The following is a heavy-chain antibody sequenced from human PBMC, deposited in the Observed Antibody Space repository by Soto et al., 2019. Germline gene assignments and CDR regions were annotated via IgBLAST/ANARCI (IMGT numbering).Heavy chain of an antibody. V-gene: IGHV3-74*01. Sequence: EVQLVESGGGLVQPGGSLRLSCAASGFTFSSYWMHWVRQAPGKGLVWVSRINSDGSSTSYADSVKGRFTISRDNAKNTLYLQMNSLRAEDTAVYYCASPSSYGDYVPVESWGQGTLVTVSS. D-gene: IGHD4-17*01. CDR3: ASPSSYGDYVPVES. CDR2: INSDGSST. J-gene: IGHJ4*02. CDR1: GFTFSSYW.